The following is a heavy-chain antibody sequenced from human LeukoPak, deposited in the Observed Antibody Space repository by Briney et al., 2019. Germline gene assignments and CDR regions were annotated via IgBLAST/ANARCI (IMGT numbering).Heavy chain of an antibody. D-gene: IGHD3-3*01. CDR1: GGSFSGYY. V-gene: IGHV4-34*01. CDR2: INHSGST. J-gene: IGHJ6*04. CDR3: ARKSIFGVYHPKDV. Sequence: SETLSLTCAVYGGSFSGYYWSWIRQPPGKGLEWIGEINHSGSTNYNPSLKSRVTISVDTSKNQFSLKLSSVTAADTAVYYCARKSIFGVYHPKDVWGKGTTVTVSS.